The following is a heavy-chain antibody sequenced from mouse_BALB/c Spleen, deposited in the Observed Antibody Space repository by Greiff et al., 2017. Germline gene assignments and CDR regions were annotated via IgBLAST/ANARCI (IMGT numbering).Heavy chain of an antibody. D-gene: IGHD1-1*01. CDR3: ARYPFYYGSSSYAMDY. Sequence: EVQLQQTGPELVKPGASVKISCKASGYSFTDYIMLWVKQSHGKSLEWIGNINPYYGSTSYNLKFKGKATLTVDKSSSTAYMQLNSLTSEDSAVYYCARYPFYYGSSSYAMDYWGQGTSVTVSS. J-gene: IGHJ4*01. V-gene: IGHV1-39*01. CDR2: INPYYGST. CDR1: GYSFTDYI.